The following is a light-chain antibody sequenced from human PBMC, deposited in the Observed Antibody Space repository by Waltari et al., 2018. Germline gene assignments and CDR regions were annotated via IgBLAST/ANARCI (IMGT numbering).Light chain of an antibody. CDR3: GTWDSSLSGAV. Sequence: QSVLTQPPSVSAAPGQRVTISCSGGSSNLGNNYVSWYRQFPGTAPKLLIYEDEERPAGTPGRFSGSKSGTSATLDSTGRQAGEEADYYCGTWDSSLSGAVFGGGTHLTVL. V-gene: IGLV1-51*02. CDR1: SSNLGNNY. J-gene: IGLJ7*01. CDR2: EDE.